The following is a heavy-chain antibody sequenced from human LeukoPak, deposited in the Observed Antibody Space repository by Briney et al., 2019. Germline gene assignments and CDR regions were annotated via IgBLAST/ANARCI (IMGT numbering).Heavy chain of an antibody. J-gene: IGHJ6*03. Sequence: SQTLSLTCAISGDSVSSNSAAWNWIRQSPSRGLEWLGRTYYRSKWYNDYAVSVKSRITINPDTSKNQFSLQLNSVTPEDTAVYYCARSVAYYYDSSGYHKAYYYHYMDVWGKGTTVTVSS. CDR1: GDSVSSNSAA. D-gene: IGHD3-22*01. CDR3: ARSVAYYYDSSGYHKAYYYHYMDV. V-gene: IGHV6-1*01. CDR2: TYYRSKWYN.